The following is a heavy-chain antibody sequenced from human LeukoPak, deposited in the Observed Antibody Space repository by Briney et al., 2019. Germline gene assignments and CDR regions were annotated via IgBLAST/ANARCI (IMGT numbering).Heavy chain of an antibody. V-gene: IGHV1-3*01. D-gene: IGHD3-10*01. CDR3: ARVQLWFGEIDY. J-gene: IGHJ4*02. CDR2: INAGNGNT. CDR1: GYTFTSYA. Sequence: ASVKVSCKASGYTFTSYAMHWVRQAPGQRLEWMGWINAGNGNTKYSQKFQGRVTITRDTSASTAYVELSSLRSEDTAVYYCARVQLWFGEIDYWGQGTLVTVSS.